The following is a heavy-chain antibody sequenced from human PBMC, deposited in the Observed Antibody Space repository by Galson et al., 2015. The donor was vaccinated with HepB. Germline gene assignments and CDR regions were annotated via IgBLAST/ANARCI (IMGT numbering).Heavy chain of an antibody. D-gene: IGHD3-10*02. V-gene: IGHV3-72*01. CDR1: GFTFSDNY. Sequence: SLRLSCAVSGFTFSDNYMDWVRQAPGKGLEWVGRTRSKANNYTTEYGASVKGRFTISRDDSKNLLFLQINSLKTEDTAVYYCARRNYVGFDIWGQGTMVTVSS. J-gene: IGHJ3*02. CDR2: TRSKANNYTT. CDR3: ARRNYVGFDI.